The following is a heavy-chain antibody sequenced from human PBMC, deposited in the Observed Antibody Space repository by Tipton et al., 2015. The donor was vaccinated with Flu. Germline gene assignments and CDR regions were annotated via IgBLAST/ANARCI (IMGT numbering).Heavy chain of an antibody. D-gene: IGHD2-21*02. CDR3: ARDLGRMVTAPGAGWFDP. Sequence: TLSLTCTVSGGSISSGGYYWSWIRQHPGKGLEWIRYIYYSGSTYYNPSLKSRVTISVDTSKNQFSLKLSSVTAADTAVYYCARDLGRMVTAPGAGWFDPWCQGTLVTVPS. J-gene: IGHJ5*02. V-gene: IGHV4-31*03. CDR1: GGSISSGGYY. CDR2: IYYSGST.